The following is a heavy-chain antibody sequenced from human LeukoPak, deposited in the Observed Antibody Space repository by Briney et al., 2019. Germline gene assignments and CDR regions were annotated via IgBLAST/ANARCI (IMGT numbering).Heavy chain of an antibody. D-gene: IGHD3-22*01. CDR3: ARGGDDSGLYFAY. J-gene: IGHJ4*02. CDR2: INPQSGAT. Sequence: GASVTVSCKASGYTFTGVYIQWVRQAPGQGLEWMAWINPQSGATNYAQKFQGRVTMTRDMSINTAYMEVTSLRFDDTAVYYCARGGDDSGLYFAYWGQGTLVTVSS. V-gene: IGHV1-2*02. CDR1: GYTFTGVY.